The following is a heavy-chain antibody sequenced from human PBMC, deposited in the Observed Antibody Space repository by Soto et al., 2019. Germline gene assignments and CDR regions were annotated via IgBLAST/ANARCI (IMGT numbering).Heavy chain of an antibody. D-gene: IGHD6-13*01. CDR1: GYTFTAYY. Sequence: QVRLLQSGAEVKKSGASVKVSCKASGYTFTAYYIHWVRQAPGQGLEWMGWINPDTGGTDYAQKFEDWVTMTRDTSITTAYLKLTSLQLNDTAVYYCARAVSRDGSSWYRGAYDSWGQGTLVTVSS. CDR2: INPDTGGT. V-gene: IGHV1-2*04. J-gene: IGHJ4*02. CDR3: ARAVSRDGSSWYRGAYDS.